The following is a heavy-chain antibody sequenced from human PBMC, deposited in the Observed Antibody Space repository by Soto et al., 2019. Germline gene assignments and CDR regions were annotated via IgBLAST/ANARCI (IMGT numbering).Heavy chain of an antibody. Sequence: LRLSCVASGFMFTRSTMNLVRQAPGKGLEWVSSITSASDYIFYADSVKGRFTISRDNAKNSLYLQMNSLRAEDTAVYYCARVGTGSSTPLDIWGQGTMVTVSS. V-gene: IGHV3-21*01. CDR1: GFMFTRST. CDR3: ARVGTGSSTPLDI. CDR2: ITSASDYI. D-gene: IGHD3-9*01. J-gene: IGHJ3*02.